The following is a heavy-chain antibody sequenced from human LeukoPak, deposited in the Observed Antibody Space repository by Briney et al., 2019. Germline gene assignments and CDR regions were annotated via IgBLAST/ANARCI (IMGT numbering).Heavy chain of an antibody. CDR1: GGTFSSYA. CDR2: INPSGGST. V-gene: IGHV1-46*01. Sequence: ASVKVSCKASGGTFSSYAISWVRQAPGQGLEWMGIINPSGGSTSYAQKFQGRVTMTWDTSTSTVYMELSSLRSEDTAVYYCARVGGSGRPWDFDYWGQGTLVTVSS. J-gene: IGHJ4*02. D-gene: IGHD3-10*01. CDR3: ARVGGSGRPWDFDY.